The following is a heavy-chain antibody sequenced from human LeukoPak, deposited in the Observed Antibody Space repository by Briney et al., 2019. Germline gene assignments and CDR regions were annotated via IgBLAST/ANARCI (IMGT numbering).Heavy chain of an antibody. CDR2: IYDSGST. D-gene: IGHD3-10*01. J-gene: IGHJ4*02. CDR3: ARLSDYGYLDY. CDR1: GGSISSFH. V-gene: IGHV4-59*08. Sequence: RSSETLSLTCTVSGGSISSFHWSWIRQPPGKGLEHIGNIYDSGSTNYNPSLKSRVTISVDTSKNQFSLKLSSVTAADTAVYYCARLSDYGYLDYWGQGTLVTVSS.